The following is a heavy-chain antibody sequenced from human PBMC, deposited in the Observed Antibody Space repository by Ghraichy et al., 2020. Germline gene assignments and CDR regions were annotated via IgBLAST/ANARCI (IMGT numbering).Heavy chain of an antibody. V-gene: IGHV3-21*01. Sequence: GGSLRLSCAASGFTFSSYSMNWVRQAPGEGLEWVSSISSSSSYIYYADSVKGRFTISRDNAKNSLYLQMNSLRAEDTAVYYCAGGYCSGGSCYPYYYGMDVWGQGTTVTVSS. J-gene: IGHJ6*02. CDR2: ISSSSSYI. CDR1: GFTFSSYS. D-gene: IGHD2-15*01. CDR3: AGGYCSGGSCYPYYYGMDV.